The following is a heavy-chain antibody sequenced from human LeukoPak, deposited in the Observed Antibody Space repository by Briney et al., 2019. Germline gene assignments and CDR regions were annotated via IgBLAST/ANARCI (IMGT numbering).Heavy chain of an antibody. CDR3: ASGFGSSGFGFDY. Sequence: GGSLSLSCAASVFTFSSYWMHWVRQAPGKGLVWVTRIDNAGSTTSYVDSVKGQFTISRDNAKNTLYLQMNNVRAEDRAVYYCASGFGSSGFGFDYWGQGILVTVSS. D-gene: IGHD6-13*01. J-gene: IGHJ4*02. CDR1: VFTFSSYW. V-gene: IGHV3-74*01. CDR2: IDNAGSTT.